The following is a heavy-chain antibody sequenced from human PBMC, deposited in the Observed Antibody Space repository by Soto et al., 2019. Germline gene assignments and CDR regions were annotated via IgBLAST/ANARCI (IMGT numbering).Heavy chain of an antibody. CDR1: GYTFTSYD. Sequence: ASVKVSCKASGYTFTSYDINWVRQATGQRLEWMGWINAGNGNTKYSQKFQGRVTITRDTSASTAYMELSSLRSEDTAVYYCARARIAVAGTHNWFDPWGQGTLVTVSS. V-gene: IGHV1-3*01. D-gene: IGHD6-19*01. CDR2: INAGNGNT. CDR3: ARARIAVAGTHNWFDP. J-gene: IGHJ5*02.